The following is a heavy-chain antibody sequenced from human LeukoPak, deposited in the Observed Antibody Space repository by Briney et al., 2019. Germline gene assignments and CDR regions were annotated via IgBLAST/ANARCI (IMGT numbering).Heavy chain of an antibody. V-gene: IGHV4-30-2*01. Sequence: SQTLSLTCTVSGGSISSGGYYWSWIRQPPGKGLEWIGEINHSGSTNYNPSLKSRVTISVDTSKNQFSLKLSSVTAAGTAVYYCARGDYDFWSAPGCWFDYWGQGTLVTVSS. CDR3: ARGDYDFWSAPGCWFDY. D-gene: IGHD3-3*01. CDR1: GGSISSGGYY. CDR2: INHSGST. J-gene: IGHJ4*02.